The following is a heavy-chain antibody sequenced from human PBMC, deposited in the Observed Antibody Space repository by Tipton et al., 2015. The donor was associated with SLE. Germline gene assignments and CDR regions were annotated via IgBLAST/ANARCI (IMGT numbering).Heavy chain of an antibody. D-gene: IGHD6-13*01. CDR2: VYLSGST. J-gene: IGHJ5*02. CDR3: ARGAARWFDA. CDR1: GNSITSSHY. V-gene: IGHV4-38-2*02. Sequence: TLSLTCSVSGNSITSSHYWGWIRQPPGKGLEWIANVYLSGSTHYNPSLKSRVTISLDTSKNQFSLRLNSVTAADTAVYYCARGAARWFDAWGQGTLVTVFS.